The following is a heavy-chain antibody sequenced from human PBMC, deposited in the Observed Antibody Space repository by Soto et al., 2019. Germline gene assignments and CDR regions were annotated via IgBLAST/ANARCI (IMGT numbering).Heavy chain of an antibody. CDR3: AKALGELSTVSYDY. D-gene: IGHD3-16*02. Sequence: QVQLVESGGGVVQPGRSLRLSCAATGFTFSSYAMHWVRQAPGKGLEWVAVISYDGSDKYYADSVKGRFTISVDNSKNSLNLPMNSLLADDTAGYYCAKALGELSTVSYDYWDQGTLISVSS. CDR2: ISYDGSDK. J-gene: IGHJ4*02. V-gene: IGHV3-30*18. CDR1: GFTFSSYA.